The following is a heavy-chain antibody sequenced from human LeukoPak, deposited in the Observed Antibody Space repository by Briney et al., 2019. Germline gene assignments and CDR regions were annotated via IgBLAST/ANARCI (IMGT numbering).Heavy chain of an antibody. V-gene: IGHV3-9*01. D-gene: IGHD3-3*01. Sequence: PGGSLRLSCAASGFTFSSYAMSWVRQAPGKGLEWVSGISWNSGSIGYADSVKGRFTISRDNAKNSLYLQMNSLRAEDTALYYCASRPQTILERGDYWGQGTLVTVSS. CDR1: GFTFSSYA. J-gene: IGHJ4*02. CDR3: ASRPQTILERGDY. CDR2: ISWNSGSI.